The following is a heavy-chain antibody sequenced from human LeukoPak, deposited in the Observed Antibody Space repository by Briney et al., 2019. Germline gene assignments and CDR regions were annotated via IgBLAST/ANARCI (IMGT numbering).Heavy chain of an antibody. CDR1: GFTFSSYA. J-gene: IGHJ4*02. V-gene: IGHV3-23*01. CDR3: TRGPYYDILTGPVAY. D-gene: IGHD3-9*01. CDR2: ISGSGGST. Sequence: PGGSLRLSCAASGFTFSSYAMSWVRQAPGKGLEWVSAISGSGGSTYYADSVKGRFTISRDNSKNTLYLQMNSLRSDDTAIYYYTRGPYYDILTGPVAYWGQGTLVTVSS.